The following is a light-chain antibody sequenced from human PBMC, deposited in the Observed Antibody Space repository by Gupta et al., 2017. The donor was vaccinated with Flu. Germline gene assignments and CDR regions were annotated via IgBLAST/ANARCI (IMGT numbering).Light chain of an antibody. J-gene: IGKJ4*01. CDR3: HQYYSTPQT. CDR2: AAS. V-gene: IGKV3-15*01. CDR1: QSVSNS. Sequence: EIEMTQSPASLSVSPGDRVTLTCRASQSVSNSLTWYQQKPAQAPSLLIYAASTMPAGIPGRFSGSGSGTDFTLTINSLQSEDFAVYYCHQYYSTPQTFGRGTTVEI.